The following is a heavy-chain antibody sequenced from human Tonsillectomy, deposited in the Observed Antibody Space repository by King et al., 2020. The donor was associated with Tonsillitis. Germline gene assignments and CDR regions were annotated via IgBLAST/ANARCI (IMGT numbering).Heavy chain of an antibody. Sequence: QLQESGPGLVKPSETLSLTCTVSGASISSSSYSWGWIRQPPGKGLEWIGSFYYSGSTHYNPSLKSRVTISGDTSKNQVSLKLRSVTAADTAMYYCARAWSLDYYFDYCGQGTLVTVSS. J-gene: IGHJ4*02. V-gene: IGHV4-39*01. D-gene: IGHD3-3*01. CDR1: GASISSSSYS. CDR3: ARAWSLDYYFDY. CDR2: FYYSGST.